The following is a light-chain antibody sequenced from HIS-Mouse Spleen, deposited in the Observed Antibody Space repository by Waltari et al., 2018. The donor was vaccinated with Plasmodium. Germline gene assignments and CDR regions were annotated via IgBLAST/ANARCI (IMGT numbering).Light chain of an antibody. CDR1: QGISSS. J-gene: IGKJ5*01. V-gene: IGKV1-13*02. Sequence: AIQLTQSPYSLSASVGDRGTTTCRASQGISSSLAWYQQKPGKAPKLLIYDASRLESGGPSRFIGSGSGTDFTLTISSLQPEDFATYYCQQFNSYPQGTFGQGTRLEIK. CDR2: DAS. CDR3: QQFNSYPQGT.